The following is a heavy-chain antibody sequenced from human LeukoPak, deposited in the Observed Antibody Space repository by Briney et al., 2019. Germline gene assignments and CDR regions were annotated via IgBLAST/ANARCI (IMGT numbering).Heavy chain of an antibody. CDR3: ARRYCSGGSCYSSFDH. J-gene: IGHJ4*02. Sequence: SETLSLTCTVSGGSISSYYWSWIRQPPGKGLEWIGYIYYSGSTNYNPSLKSRVTISVDTSKNQFSLKLSSATAADTAVYYCARRYCSGGSCYSSFDHWGQGSLVTVSS. CDR1: GGSISSYY. D-gene: IGHD2-15*01. CDR2: IYYSGST. V-gene: IGHV4-59*08.